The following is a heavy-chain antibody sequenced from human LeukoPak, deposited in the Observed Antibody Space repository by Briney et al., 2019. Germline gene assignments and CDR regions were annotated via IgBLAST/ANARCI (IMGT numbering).Heavy chain of an antibody. CDR3: ASNPPNTGDFYY. CDR2: INPNSGDT. V-gene: IGHV1-2*02. D-gene: IGHD1-1*01. Sequence: GASVKVSCKASGYTFTGYYMHWVRQAPGQGLEWMGWINPNSGDTGYAQKFQGRVSMTRDIFKSTAYMELSSLRSEDTAIYYCASNPPNTGDFYYWGLGTLVTVSS. CDR1: GYTFTGYY. J-gene: IGHJ4*02.